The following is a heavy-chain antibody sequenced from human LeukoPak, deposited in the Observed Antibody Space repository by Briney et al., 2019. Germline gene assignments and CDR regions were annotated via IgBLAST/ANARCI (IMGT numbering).Heavy chain of an antibody. Sequence: SPSETLSLTCTVSGGSISSYYWSWIRQPPGKGLEWIGYIYYSGSTNYNPSLKSRVTISVDTSKKQFSLKLSSVTAADTAVYYCARVPRHSGYDWRGYYYYYMDVWGKGTTVTVSS. V-gene: IGHV4-59*01. CDR2: IYYSGST. D-gene: IGHD5-12*01. CDR1: GGSISSYY. CDR3: ARVPRHSGYDWRGYYYYYMDV. J-gene: IGHJ6*03.